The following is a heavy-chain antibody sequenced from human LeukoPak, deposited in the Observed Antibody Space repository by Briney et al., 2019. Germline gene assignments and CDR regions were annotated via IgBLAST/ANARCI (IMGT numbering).Heavy chain of an antibody. D-gene: IGHD6-13*01. CDR1: GGSISSGGYS. V-gene: IGHV4-30-2*01. J-gene: IGHJ4*02. CDR3: VRGGYSSSWYYFDY. Sequence: SETLSLTCAVSGGSISSGGYSWSWIRQPPGKGLEWIGYIYHSGSTYYNPSLKSRVTISVDRSKNQFSLKLSSVTAADTAVYYCVRGGYSSSWYYFDYWGQGTLVTVSS. CDR2: IYHSGST.